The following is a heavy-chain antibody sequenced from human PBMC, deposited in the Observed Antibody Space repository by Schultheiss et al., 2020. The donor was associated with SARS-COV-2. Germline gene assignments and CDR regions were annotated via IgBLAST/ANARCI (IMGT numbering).Heavy chain of an antibody. D-gene: IGHD3-10*01. CDR1: GFTFSSYA. Sequence: GGSLRLSCSASGFTFSSYAMHWVRQAPGKGLEYVSAISSNGGSTYYADSVKGRFTISRDNSKNTLYLQMSSLRAEDTAVYYCVSGSLELHLWFRELPHGPGYWGQGTLVTVSS. V-gene: IGHV3-64D*06. CDR2: ISSNGGST. CDR3: VSGSLELHLWFRELPHGPGY. J-gene: IGHJ4*02.